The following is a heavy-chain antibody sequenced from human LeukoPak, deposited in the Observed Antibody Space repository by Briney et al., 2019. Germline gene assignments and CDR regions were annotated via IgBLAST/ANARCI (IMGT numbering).Heavy chain of an antibody. V-gene: IGHV3-23*01. CDR3: AKDQDSSGYYYDAFDI. Sequence: GGTLRLSCAASGFTFTSHGMNWVRQAPGKGLEWVSGISSSGDITYYADSVKGRFTISRDNSKNTLYLQMNSLRAEDTAVYYCAKDQDSSGYYYDAFDIWGQGTMVTVSS. CDR2: ISSSGDIT. CDR1: GFTFTSHG. J-gene: IGHJ3*02. D-gene: IGHD3-22*01.